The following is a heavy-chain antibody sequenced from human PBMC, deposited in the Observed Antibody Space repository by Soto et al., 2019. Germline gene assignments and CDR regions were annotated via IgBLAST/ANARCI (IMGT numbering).Heavy chain of an antibody. CDR1: GGSISSYY. CDR2: IYYSRIT. J-gene: IGHJ6*03. Sequence: SETLSLTCTVSGGSISSYYWSWIRQPPGKGLEWIGYIYYSRITNYNPSLKSRVTISVDTSKNQFALKRSSVTAADTAVYYCASRIAGAYYYMDLWCKGTTVTVTS. D-gene: IGHD6-19*01. CDR3: ASRIAGAYYYMDL. V-gene: IGHV4-59*01.